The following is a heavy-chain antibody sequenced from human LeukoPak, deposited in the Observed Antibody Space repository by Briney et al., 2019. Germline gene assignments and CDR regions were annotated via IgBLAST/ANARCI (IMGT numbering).Heavy chain of an antibody. CDR3: ARAAAGTPYYYYYMDV. Sequence: ASVKVSCRASGYTFTGYYMHWVRQAPGQGLEWMGWINPNSGGTNYAQKFQGRVTMTRDTSISTAYMELSRLRSDDTAVYYCARAAAGTPYYYYYMDVWGKGTTVTISS. D-gene: IGHD6-13*01. J-gene: IGHJ6*03. V-gene: IGHV1-2*02. CDR2: INPNSGGT. CDR1: GYTFTGYY.